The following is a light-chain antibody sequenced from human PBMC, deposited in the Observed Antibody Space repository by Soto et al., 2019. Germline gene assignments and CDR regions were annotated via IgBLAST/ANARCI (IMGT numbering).Light chain of an antibody. CDR1: QSVSSSY. V-gene: IGKV3-20*01. J-gene: IGKJ1*01. Sequence: EIVLTQSPGTLSLSPGERATLSCRASQSVSSSYLAWYQQKPGQAPRLLIYGASSRATGIPDRFSGSGSGTDFTLTISRLEPDYFAVYYCQQYGSSRKFGQGNKVEIK. CDR3: QQYGSSRK. CDR2: GAS.